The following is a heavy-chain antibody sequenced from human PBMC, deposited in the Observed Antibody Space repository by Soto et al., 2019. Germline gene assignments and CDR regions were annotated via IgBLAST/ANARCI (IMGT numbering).Heavy chain of an antibody. D-gene: IGHD2-15*01. J-gene: IGHJ2*01. CDR1: GYTFTHYG. V-gene: IGHV1-18*01. CDR2: INSFSGDT. Sequence: QVQLVQSGAEVKKPGASVKVSCKASGYTFTHYGITWVRQAPGQGLEWMGWINSFSGDTNYPQKPQGRLTMTTDTSTNTVYMELRNLRSDESAVYYCARDLHAGGKYCYFEIWGRGTLVTVSS. CDR3: ARDLHAGGKYCYFEI.